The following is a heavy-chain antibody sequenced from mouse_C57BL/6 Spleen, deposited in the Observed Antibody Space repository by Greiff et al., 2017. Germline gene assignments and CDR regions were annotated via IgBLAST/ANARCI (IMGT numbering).Heavy chain of an antibody. V-gene: IGHV14-4*01. CDR1: GFNIKDDY. CDR2: IDTENGDT. J-gene: IGHJ1*03. CDR3: TPYGNYGYFDV. D-gene: IGHD2-1*01. Sequence: VQLQQSGAELVRPGASVKLSCTASGFNIKDDYMHWVKQRPEQGLEWIGWIDTENGDTEYAAKFQGKATITADTSSNTAYLQLSSLTSEDTAVYYCTPYGNYGYFDVWGTGTTVTVSS.